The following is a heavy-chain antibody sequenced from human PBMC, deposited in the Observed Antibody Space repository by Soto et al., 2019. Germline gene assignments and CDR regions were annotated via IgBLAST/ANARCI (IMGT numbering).Heavy chain of an antibody. Sequence: SETLSLTCAVYGGSFSGYYWSWIRQPPGKGLEWIGEINHSGSTNYNPSLKSRVTISVDTSKNQFSLKLSSVTAADTAVYYCARGDPSVLVVPAAMSSWFDPSCPGPLVSVFS. CDR3: ARGDPSVLVVPAAMSSWFDP. D-gene: IGHD2-2*01. CDR1: GGSFSGYY. V-gene: IGHV4-34*01. J-gene: IGHJ5*02. CDR2: INHSGST.